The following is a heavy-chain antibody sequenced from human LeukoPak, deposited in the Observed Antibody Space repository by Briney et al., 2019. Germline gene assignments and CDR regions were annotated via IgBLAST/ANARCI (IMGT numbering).Heavy chain of an antibody. V-gene: IGHV4-59*08. CDR2: IYYSGST. D-gene: IGHD5-18*01. CDR1: GGSISNYY. J-gene: IGHJ4*02. CDR3: ARHSYGYY. Sequence: PSETLSLTCTVSGGSISNYYWSWIRQPPGKGLEWIGYIYYSGSTSYNPSLKSRVTISVDTSKNQFSLKLSSVTAADTAVYYCARHSYGYYWGQGILVTVSS.